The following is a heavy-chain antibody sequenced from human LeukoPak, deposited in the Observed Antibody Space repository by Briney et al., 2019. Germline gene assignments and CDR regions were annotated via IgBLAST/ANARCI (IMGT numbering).Heavy chain of an antibody. CDR2: IYHSGST. D-gene: IGHD5-12*01. J-gene: IGHJ4*02. V-gene: IGHV4-30-2*01. CDR3: ARVGDSGSYSGYDRFDY. CDR1: GGSISSGGYS. Sequence: PSQTLSLTCAVSGGSISSGGYSWSWIRQPPGKGLEWIGYIYHSGSTYYNPSLKSRVTISVDTSKNQFSLKLSSVTAADTAVYYCARVGDSGSYSGYDRFDYWGQGTLVTVSS.